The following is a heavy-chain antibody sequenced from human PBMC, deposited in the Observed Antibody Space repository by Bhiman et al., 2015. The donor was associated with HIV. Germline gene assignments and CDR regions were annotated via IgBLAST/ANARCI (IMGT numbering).Heavy chain of an antibody. Sequence: EVQLLESGGGLVQPGGSLRLSCAASGFTFSNYAMSWVRQAPGKGLAWVSGLSGSGGSTYYADSVKGRFTISRDNSKNTLYLQMNSLRAEDTAVYYCAQTLHSSGYLGQGTLVTVSS. CDR2: LSGSGGST. CDR1: GFTFSNYA. CDR3: AQTLHSSGY. D-gene: IGHD6-19*01. V-gene: IGHV3-23*01. J-gene: IGHJ4*02.